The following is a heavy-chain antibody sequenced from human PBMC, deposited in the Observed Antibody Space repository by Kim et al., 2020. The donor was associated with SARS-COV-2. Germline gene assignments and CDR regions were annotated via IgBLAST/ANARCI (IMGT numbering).Heavy chain of an antibody. D-gene: IGHD3-10*01. CDR3: ARHTKGYYYGSGSYYNLASKRQGSGWFDP. CDR1: GGSFSGYY. J-gene: IGHJ5*02. V-gene: IGHV4-34*01. CDR2: INHSGST. Sequence: SETLSLTCAVYGGSFSGYYWSWIRQPPGKGLEWIGEINHSGSTNYNPSLKSRVTISVDTSKNQFSLKLSSVTAADTAVYYCARHTKGYYYGSGSYYNLASKRQGSGWFDPWGQGTLVTVSS.